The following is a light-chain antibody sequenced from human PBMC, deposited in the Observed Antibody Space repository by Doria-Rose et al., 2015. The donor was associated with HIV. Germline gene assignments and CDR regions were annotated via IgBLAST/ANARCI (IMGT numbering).Light chain of an antibody. J-gene: IGKJ5*01. CDR3: HQYNNWPT. V-gene: IGKV3-15*01. CDR2: GAS. Sequence: TQSPETQSVSPGESATLSCRASQSVSTDLAWYQHKPGQAPRLLIWGASTRATGIPARFSGSGSGTEFTFTISSLQSEDFAIYFCHQYNNWPTFGQGTRLDIK. CDR1: QSVSTD.